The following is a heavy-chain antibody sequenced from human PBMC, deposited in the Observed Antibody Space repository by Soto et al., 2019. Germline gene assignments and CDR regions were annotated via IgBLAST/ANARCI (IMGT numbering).Heavy chain of an antibody. J-gene: IGHJ6*02. Sequence: GGSLRLSCAASGFTFDDYAMHWVRQAPGKGLEWVSGISWNSGSIGYADSVKGRFTISRDNAKNSLYLQMNSLRAEDTALYYCAKGRGTIYHYYGMDVWGQGTTVTVSS. CDR3: AKGRGTIYHYYGMDV. D-gene: IGHD3-3*01. CDR1: GFTFDDYA. CDR2: ISWNSGSI. V-gene: IGHV3-9*01.